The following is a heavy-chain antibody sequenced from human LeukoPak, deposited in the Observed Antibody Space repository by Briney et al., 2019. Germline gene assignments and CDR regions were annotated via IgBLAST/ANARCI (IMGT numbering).Heavy chain of an antibody. CDR1: GYTFTGYY. V-gene: IGHV7-4-1*02. Sequence: GASVKVSCEASGYTFTGYYIHWVRQAPGQGLEWMGWINTNTGNPTYAQDYTGRFVFSLDTSVSTTYLQISRLKAEDTAVYYCASGPSYSGSNEYFDSWGQGTLVTVSS. CDR2: INTNTGNP. CDR3: ASGPSYSGSNEYFDS. D-gene: IGHD1-26*01. J-gene: IGHJ4*02.